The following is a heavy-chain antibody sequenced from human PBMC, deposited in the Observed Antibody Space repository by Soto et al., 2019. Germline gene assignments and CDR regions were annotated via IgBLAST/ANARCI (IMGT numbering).Heavy chain of an antibody. Sequence: QVQVEQSGAEVKKPGSSLKVSCKTSGGPFSSQAFNWVRQARGHGLEWMGGIIPLLGSTTYAQKFQDRVTFTADESTSTVYMELRSLRSEDTATYICATSDGPYFYYFIDVWGRGTTVTVSS. CDR1: GGPFSSQA. V-gene: IGHV1-69*01. CDR2: IIPLLGST. J-gene: IGHJ6*02. D-gene: IGHD3-22*01. CDR3: ATSDGPYFYYFIDV.